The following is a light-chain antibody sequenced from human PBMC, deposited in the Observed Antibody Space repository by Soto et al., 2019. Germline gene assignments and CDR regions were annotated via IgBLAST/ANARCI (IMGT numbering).Light chain of an antibody. CDR3: KQSYSTPRT. CDR1: QSISTY. CDR2: AAS. V-gene: IGKV1-39*01. J-gene: IGKJ2*02. Sequence: DIQMIQSPSSLSASVGDRVTITCRASQSISTYLNWYQQKVGKAPKLLIYAASSLQRGIPSRFSGSGSGTDFPPTISSLQPEDFATYYCKQSYSTPRTFGQGTKLEIK.